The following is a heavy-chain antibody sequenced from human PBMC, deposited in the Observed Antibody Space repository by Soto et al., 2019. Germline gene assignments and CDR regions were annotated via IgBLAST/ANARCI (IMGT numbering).Heavy chain of an antibody. J-gene: IGHJ4*02. Sequence: HPGGSLRLSCAASGFTFSTSWMHWVRQGPGKGLAWVSQINTDGSGAVYADSVKGRFTVSRDNAKNTLSLQMNSLRAEDTAVYYCMRDWYGEFYWGPGTLVTVSS. D-gene: IGHD4-17*01. CDR2: INTDGSGA. V-gene: IGHV3-74*01. CDR1: GFTFSTSW. CDR3: MRDWYGEFY.